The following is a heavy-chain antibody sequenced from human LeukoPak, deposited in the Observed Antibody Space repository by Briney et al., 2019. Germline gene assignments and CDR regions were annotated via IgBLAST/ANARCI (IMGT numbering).Heavy chain of an antibody. J-gene: IGHJ4*02. V-gene: IGHV1-2*02. D-gene: IGHD5-12*01. CDR3: ATSGYDSGGY. CDR2: INPNSGGT. CDR1: GYTFTGYY. Sequence: ASVKVSCTASGYTFTGYYMHWVRQAPGQGLEWMGWINPNSGGTNYAQRFQGRVTMTRDTSISTAYMELSRLRSDDTAVYYCATSGYDSGGYWGQGTLVTVSS.